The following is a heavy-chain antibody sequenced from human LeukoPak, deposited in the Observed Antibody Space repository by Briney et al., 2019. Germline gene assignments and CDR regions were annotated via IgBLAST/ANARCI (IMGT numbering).Heavy chain of an antibody. D-gene: IGHD6-6*01. J-gene: IGHJ5*02. CDR3: AREDSSSSTRFDP. CDR1: GGSFSGYY. V-gene: IGHV4-34*01. CDR2: INHSGST. Sequence: SETLSLTCAVYGGSFSGYYWSWIRQPPGKGLEWIGEINHSGSTNYNPSLKSRVTISVDTSKNQFSLKLSSVTAADTAVYYCAREDSSSSTRFDPWRQGTLVTVPS.